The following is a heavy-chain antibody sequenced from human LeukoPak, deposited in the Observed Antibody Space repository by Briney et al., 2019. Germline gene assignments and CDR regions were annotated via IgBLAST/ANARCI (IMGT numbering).Heavy chain of an antibody. CDR2: ISGSGGST. CDR3: AKDFASGWYRIPPYYFDY. D-gene: IGHD6-19*01. Sequence: GGSLRFSCAASGFTFSSYAMSWVRQAPGKGLEWVSAISGSGGSTYYADSVKGRFTISRDNSKNTLYLQMNSLRAEDTAVYYCAKDFASGWYRIPPYYFDYWGQGTLVTVSS. V-gene: IGHV3-23*01. CDR1: GFTFSSYA. J-gene: IGHJ4*02.